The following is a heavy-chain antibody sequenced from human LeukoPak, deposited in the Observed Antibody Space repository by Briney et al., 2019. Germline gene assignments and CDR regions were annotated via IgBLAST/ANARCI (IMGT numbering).Heavy chain of an antibody. CDR1: GDSISNYW. CDR2: IYTSGST. Sequence: SETLSLTCTVSGDSISNYWWSWVRQPAGEGLEWIGRIYTSGSTNYNPSLKSRVTMSVDTSKNQISLRLSSVTAADPAVYYCARDAGRRMPENSGYALDYWGQGTLVTVSS. J-gene: IGHJ4*02. V-gene: IGHV4-4*07. D-gene: IGHD5-12*01. CDR3: ARDAGRRMPENSGYALDY.